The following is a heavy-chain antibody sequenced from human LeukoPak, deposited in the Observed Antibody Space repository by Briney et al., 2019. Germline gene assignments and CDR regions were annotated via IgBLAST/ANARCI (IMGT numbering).Heavy chain of an antibody. CDR1: RFIFSNYA. D-gene: IGHD3-9*01. Sequence: GGSLRLSCAASRFIFSNYAMHWVRQAPGKGLEWVAVISYDGSNKYYADSVKGRFTISRENSKHTLSLQMNSLRAEDTAVYYCARDDNYDILTGYYAELTLGYWGQGTLVTVSS. V-gene: IGHV3-30-3*01. J-gene: IGHJ4*02. CDR3: ARDDNYDILTGYYAELTLGY. CDR2: ISYDGSNK.